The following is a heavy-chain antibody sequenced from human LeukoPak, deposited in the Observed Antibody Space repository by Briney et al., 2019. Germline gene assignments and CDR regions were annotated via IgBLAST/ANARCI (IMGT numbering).Heavy chain of an antibody. CDR3: ARFSRITWGDWGDAFDI. D-gene: IGHD2-21*02. Sequence: SETLSLTCSVYGGSFSDYFWSWIRQSPGKVLEWIGEIDDGGNTNYNPSLMSRVIVSMEKSKKQFSLVMRSVAAADTAVYYCARFSRITWGDWGDAFDIWGQGTTVIVSS. CDR2: IDDGGNT. V-gene: IGHV4-34*01. CDR1: GGSFSDYF. J-gene: IGHJ3*02.